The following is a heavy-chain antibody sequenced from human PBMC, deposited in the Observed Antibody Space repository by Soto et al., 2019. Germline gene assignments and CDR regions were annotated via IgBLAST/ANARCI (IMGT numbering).Heavy chain of an antibody. D-gene: IGHD2-2*01. Sequence: GKGLEWMGWMNPNSGNTGYAQKFQGRVTMTRNTSISTAYMELSSLRSEDTAVYYCARLCTSCYSFAFDIWGQGTMVTGSS. CDR3: ARLCTSCYSFAFDI. V-gene: IGHV1-8*01. J-gene: IGHJ3*02. CDR2: MNPNSGNT.